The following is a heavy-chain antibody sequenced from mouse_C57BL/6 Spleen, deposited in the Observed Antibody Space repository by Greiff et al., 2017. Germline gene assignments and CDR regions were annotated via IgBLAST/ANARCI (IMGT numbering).Heavy chain of an antibody. V-gene: IGHV1-50*01. Sequence: QVQLQQPGAELVKPGASVKLSCKASGYTFTSYWMPWVKQRPGQGLEWIGELDPSDSYTNYNQKFKGKATLTVDTSSSTAYMQLSSLTSEDSAVYYCAREIGRPYYGDYWGQGTTLTVSS. CDR2: LDPSDSYT. D-gene: IGHD2-14*01. J-gene: IGHJ2*01. CDR3: AREIGRPYYGDY. CDR1: GYTFTSYW.